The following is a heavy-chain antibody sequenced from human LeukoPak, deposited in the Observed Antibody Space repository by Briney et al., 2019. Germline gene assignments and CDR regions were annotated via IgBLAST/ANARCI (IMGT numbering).Heavy chain of an antibody. Sequence: ASVKVSCKASGYTFTAYYMHWVRQAPGQGLEWMGCINPNNGDPHYAQKFQGRVTMTRDTSISTAYMELSSLRSDDTAFYYRTRDASRTHFDSWGQGTLVTVSS. V-gene: IGHV1-2*02. CDR1: GYTFTAYY. CDR3: TRDASRTHFDS. J-gene: IGHJ4*02. D-gene: IGHD6-13*01. CDR2: INPNNGDP.